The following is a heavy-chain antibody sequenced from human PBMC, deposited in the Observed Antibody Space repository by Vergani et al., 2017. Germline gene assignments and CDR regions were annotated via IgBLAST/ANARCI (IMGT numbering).Heavy chain of an antibody. Sequence: QVQLVESGGGVVQPGRSLRLSCAASGFTFNQYGMYWVRQAPGKGLEWVAVTWYDGNNRQYADSVKGRFTISRDNSKSTMYLQMNSLREEDTGVYYCARDLRLLYNRFDPWGQGTLVTVSS. CDR1: GFTFNQYG. J-gene: IGHJ5*02. D-gene: IGHD1-14*01. CDR3: ARDLRLLYNRFDP. CDR2: TWYDGNNR. V-gene: IGHV3-33*01.